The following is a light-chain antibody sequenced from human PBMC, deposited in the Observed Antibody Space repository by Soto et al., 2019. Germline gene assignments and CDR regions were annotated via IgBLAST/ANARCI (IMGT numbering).Light chain of an antibody. CDR3: LQDHNYPWT. Sequence: AIQMTQSPSSLSASVGDRVTITCRASQGIRNDLGWFQQKPGKAPNLLIYAASSLQSGVPSRFRGSGSGTDFSLTISSLQPEDFATYYCLQDHNYPWTFGQGTKVDIK. V-gene: IGKV1-6*01. CDR2: AAS. CDR1: QGIRND. J-gene: IGKJ1*01.